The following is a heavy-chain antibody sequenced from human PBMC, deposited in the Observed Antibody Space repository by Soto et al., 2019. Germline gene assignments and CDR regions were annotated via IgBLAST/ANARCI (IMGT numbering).Heavy chain of an antibody. CDR1: TDSSSFTNSY. V-gene: IGHV4-31*03. D-gene: IGHD3-16*01. Sequence: SETLSLTCTVSTDSSSFTNSYWGWIRQHPGKGQEWIGYIYYSGSTYYNPSLKSRVTISVDTSKNQFSLKLSSVTAADTAVYYCARVLRLGRGWFDPWGQGTLVTVST. J-gene: IGHJ5*02. CDR2: IYYSGST. CDR3: ARVLRLGRGWFDP.